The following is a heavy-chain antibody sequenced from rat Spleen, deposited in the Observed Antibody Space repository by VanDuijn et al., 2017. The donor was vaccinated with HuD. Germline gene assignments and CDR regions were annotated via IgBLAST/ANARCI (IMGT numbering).Heavy chain of an antibody. J-gene: IGHJ3*01. CDR1: GFTFGDYG. CDR3: TTRPYYSSLNWFPY. CDR2: ISYDGDTT. D-gene: IGHD1-2*01. V-gene: IGHV5-20*01. Sequence: EVQLVESGGGLVQPGRSMKLSCADSGFTFGDYGMAWIRQAPKKGLEWVAYISYDGDTTYYRDSVKGRFTISRDNAKSTLYLQMDSLRSEDTATYYCTTRPYYSSLNWFPYWGQGTLVTVSS.